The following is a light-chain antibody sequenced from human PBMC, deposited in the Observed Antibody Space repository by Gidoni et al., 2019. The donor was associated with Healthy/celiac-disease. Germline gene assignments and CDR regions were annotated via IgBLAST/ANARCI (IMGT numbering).Light chain of an antibody. J-gene: IGKJ2*03. CDR3: QQYNSYPYG. CDR2: KAS. CDR1: QSISSW. V-gene: IGKV1-5*03. Sequence: DIQMTQSPSTLSASVGDRVTITCRASQSISSWLAWYQQKPGKAPKLLIYKASSLESGVPSMFSGSGSGTEFTLTISSLQPDDFATYYCQQYNSYPYGFGQGTKLEIK.